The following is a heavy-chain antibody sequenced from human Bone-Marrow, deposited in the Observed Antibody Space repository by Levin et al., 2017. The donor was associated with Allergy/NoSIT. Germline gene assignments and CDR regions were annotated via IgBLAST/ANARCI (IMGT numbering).Heavy chain of an antibody. Sequence: GGSLRLSCAASGFTFADSYMTWIRQTPGKGLEWISYISPTSNTFYYADSVRGRFTVSRDNAYRSLHLQMDSLRVEDTGLYYCAREGQSLVRGANDYWGQGILVTVSS. CDR2: ISPTSNTF. D-gene: IGHD2-8*02. CDR3: AREGQSLVRGANDY. CDR1: GFTFADSY. V-gene: IGHV3-11*01. J-gene: IGHJ4*02.